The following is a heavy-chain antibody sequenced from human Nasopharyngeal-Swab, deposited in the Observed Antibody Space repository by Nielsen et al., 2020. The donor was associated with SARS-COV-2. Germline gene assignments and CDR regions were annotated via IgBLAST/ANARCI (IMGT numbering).Heavy chain of an antibody. V-gene: IGHV3-30*18. CDR1: GFTFSSYG. CDR3: AKDGYSSSWYYYYGMDV. Sequence: GESLKISCAASGFTFSSYGMHWVRQAPGKGLEWVAVISYDGSNKYYADSVKGRFTISRDNSKNTLYLQMNSLRAEDTAVYYCAKDGYSSSWYYYYGMDVWGQGTTVTVSS. D-gene: IGHD6-13*01. J-gene: IGHJ6*02. CDR2: ISYDGSNK.